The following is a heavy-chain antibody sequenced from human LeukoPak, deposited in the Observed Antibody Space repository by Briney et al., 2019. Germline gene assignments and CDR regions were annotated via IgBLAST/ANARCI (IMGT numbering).Heavy chain of an antibody. V-gene: IGHV1-46*01. Sequence: ASVKVSCKASGYTFTSYYMHWVRQAPGQGLEWMGIINPSGGSISYAQKFQGRVTMTRDTSTSTVYMELSSLRSEDTAVYYCARDRSGSYYAVDAFDIWGQGTMVTVSS. CDR2: INPSGGSI. J-gene: IGHJ3*02. CDR3: ARDRSGSYYAVDAFDI. CDR1: GYTFTSYY. D-gene: IGHD1-26*01.